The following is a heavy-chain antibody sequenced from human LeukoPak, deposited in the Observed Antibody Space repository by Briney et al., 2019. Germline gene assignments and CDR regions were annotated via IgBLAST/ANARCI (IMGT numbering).Heavy chain of an antibody. V-gene: IGHV3-21*01. J-gene: IGHJ6*02. CDR3: ARERRNTPMDV. CDR2: ISPSSSSI. CDR1: GFTFSTYT. Sequence: GGSLRFSCEASGFTFSTYTMNWVRQAPGKGLEWVSFISPSSSSIYYADSVKGRFTVSRDNAKNSLYLQMNSLRAEDTALYYCARERRNTPMDVWGQGTTVTVSS. D-gene: IGHD5-18*01.